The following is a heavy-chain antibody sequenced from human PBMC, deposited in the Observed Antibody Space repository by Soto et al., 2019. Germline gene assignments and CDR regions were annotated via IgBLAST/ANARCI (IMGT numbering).Heavy chain of an antibody. CDR3: ERDSSATPYYASLSGPFHQHLKFDH. Sequence: EVQLVESGGGLVKPGGSLRLSCAASGFSFNLYSMNWVRQAPGRGLEWVSSIRSSLSSRTYRYYADSVKGRFTNSRDDAKNSMYLLMNRVRAEDTDLYYCERDSSATPYYASLSGPFHQHLKFDHWGQGTLVNGSS. J-gene: IGHJ5*02. D-gene: IGHD3-16*01. V-gene: IGHV3-21*02. CDR1: GFSFNLYS. CDR2: IRSSLSSRTYR.